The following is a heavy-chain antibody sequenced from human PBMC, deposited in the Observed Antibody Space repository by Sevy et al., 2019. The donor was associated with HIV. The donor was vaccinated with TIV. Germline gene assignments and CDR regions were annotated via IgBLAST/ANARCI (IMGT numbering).Heavy chain of an antibody. CDR2: IKQDGSVK. CDR1: GFAFRTFW. J-gene: IGHJ4*02. Sequence: GGSLRLSCAASGFAFRTFWMSWVRQAPGKGLEWVANIKQDGSVKYYMDSVKGRFTISRDNAKNSLYLQMSSLTVEDTAVYYCAKHRGWICSHDVCSPYYSDSWGQGTLVTVSS. D-gene: IGHD5-12*01. CDR3: AKHRGWICSHDVCSPYYSDS. V-gene: IGHV3-7*01.